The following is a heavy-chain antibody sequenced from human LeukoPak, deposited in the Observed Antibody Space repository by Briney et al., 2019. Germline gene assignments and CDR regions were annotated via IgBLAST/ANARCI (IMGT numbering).Heavy chain of an antibody. CDR2: MNLKSGGT. J-gene: IGHJ5*02. CDR3: ARDKLGLGELSLYDQ. V-gene: IGHV1-2*02. CDR1: GYTLTAYY. D-gene: IGHD3-16*02. Sequence: APVKVSCKPSGYTLTAYYMHWVRQAPGQGLEWMGWMNLKSGGTKYAQKFQGRVTMTRDTSISTAYMELSRLRSDDTAMYYCARDKLGLGELSLYDQWGQGTLVTVFS.